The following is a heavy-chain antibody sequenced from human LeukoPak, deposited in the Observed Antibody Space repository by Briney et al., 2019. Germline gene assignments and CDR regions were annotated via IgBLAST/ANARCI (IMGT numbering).Heavy chain of an antibody. CDR2: INPNSGGT. CDR1: GYTFTGYY. CDR3: AREKAAAAGVADY. Sequence: ASVKVSCKASGYTFTGYYMHWVRQAPGQGLEWMGWINPNSGGTNYAQKFQGRVTMTRDTSISTAYMELSRLRSDDTAVYYCAREKAAAAGVADYWGQGTLVTVSS. V-gene: IGHV1-2*02. J-gene: IGHJ4*02. D-gene: IGHD6-13*01.